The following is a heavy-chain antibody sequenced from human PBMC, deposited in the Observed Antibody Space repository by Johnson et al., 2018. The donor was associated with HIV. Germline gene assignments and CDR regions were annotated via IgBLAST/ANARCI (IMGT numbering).Heavy chain of an antibody. CDR3: ARGGLGFQNIHDPLDI. CDR2: ISHDGSNR. D-gene: IGHD1/OR15-1a*01. J-gene: IGHJ3*02. V-gene: IGHV3-30*03. CDR1: GFTFSNAW. Sequence: LVESGGGLVKPGGSLRLSCAASGFTFSNAWMSWVRQAPGKGLEWVALISHDGSNRYYADSVKGRFIISRDKSKNTLYLQMNSLRAEDTALYYCARGGLGFQNIHDPLDIWGQGTMVTVSS.